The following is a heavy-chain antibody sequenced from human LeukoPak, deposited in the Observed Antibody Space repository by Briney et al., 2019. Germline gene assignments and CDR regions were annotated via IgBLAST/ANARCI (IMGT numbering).Heavy chain of an antibody. J-gene: IGHJ4*02. CDR2: INPSGGST. D-gene: IGHD4-17*01. CDR1: GYTFTGYY. Sequence: ASVKVSCKASGYTFTGYYMHWVRQAPGQGLEWMGIINPSGGSTSYAQKFQGRLTMTRDTSTSTVYVELSSLRSEDTAEYYCARDLYMTAVTTGYFDYWGQGTLVTVSS. V-gene: IGHV1-46*01. CDR3: ARDLYMTAVTTGYFDY.